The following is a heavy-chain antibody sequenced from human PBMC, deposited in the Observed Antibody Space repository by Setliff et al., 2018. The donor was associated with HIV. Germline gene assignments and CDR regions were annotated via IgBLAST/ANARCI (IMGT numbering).Heavy chain of an antibody. D-gene: IGHD5-12*01. CDR1: GGSISSYY. J-gene: IGHJ2*01. CDR2: IDYSGST. CDR3: ARERRGGYSGYDSHWYFDL. V-gene: IGHV4-59*01. Sequence: KASETLSLTCTVSGGSISSYYWNWIRQPPGKGLEWIGYIDYSGSTNYNTSLRSRVTISLDTSKNQFSLKLSSVTAADTAVYYCARERRGGYSGYDSHWYFDLWGRGTLVTVSS.